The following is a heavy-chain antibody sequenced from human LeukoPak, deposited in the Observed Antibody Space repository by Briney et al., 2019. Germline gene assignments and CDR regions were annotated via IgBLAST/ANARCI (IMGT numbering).Heavy chain of an antibody. D-gene: IGHD6-19*01. CDR2: ISYDGSNK. Sequence: HPGGSLRLSCAASGFTFSSYAMHWVRQAPGKGLEWVAVISYDGSNKYYADSVKGRFTIPRDNAKNTLYLQMNSLRAEDTAVYYCARDRRRGGYSSGWYLPGFFFCDYWGQGTLVTVSS. V-gene: IGHV3-30-3*01. CDR3: ARDRRRGGYSSGWYLPGFFFCDY. CDR1: GFTFSSYA. J-gene: IGHJ4*02.